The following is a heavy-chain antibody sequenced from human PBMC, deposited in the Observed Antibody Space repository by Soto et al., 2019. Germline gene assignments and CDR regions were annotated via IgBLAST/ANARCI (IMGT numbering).Heavy chain of an antibody. V-gene: IGHV3-23*01. CDR1: GFTFSSYA. Sequence: EVQLLESGGGLVQPGGSLRLSCAASGFTFSSYAMSWVRQAPGKGLEWVSTISGSGGSTYYPDSVKGRFTISRDSSKNTVYLQMTSLRAEDAAVYYCAKEMTSGYYLFDYWGQGTLVTVSS. D-gene: IGHD3-22*01. J-gene: IGHJ4*02. CDR3: AKEMTSGYYLFDY. CDR2: ISGSGGST.